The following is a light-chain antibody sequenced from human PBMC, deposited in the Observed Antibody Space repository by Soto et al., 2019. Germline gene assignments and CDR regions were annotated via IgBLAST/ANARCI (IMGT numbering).Light chain of an antibody. Sequence: EIVLTQSPGTLSLSPGERATLSCRASQSVSSSYLAWYQQKPGQAPRLLIYGASSRATVIPDRFSGSGSETDFTLTISRLEPEDFAVYYCQQYGSSPYTFGQGTKLEIK. CDR1: QSVSSSY. J-gene: IGKJ2*01. CDR2: GAS. V-gene: IGKV3-20*01. CDR3: QQYGSSPYT.